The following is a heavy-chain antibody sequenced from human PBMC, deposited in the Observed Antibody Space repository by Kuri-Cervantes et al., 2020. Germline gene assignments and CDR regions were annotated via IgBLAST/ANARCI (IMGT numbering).Heavy chain of an antibody. V-gene: IGHV1-2*02. CDR3: AGASYCGGDCYEIDP. CDR1: GYTSTGYY. Sequence: ASVKVSCKASGYTSTGYYMHWVRQAPGQGLEWMGWINPNSGGTNYAQKFQGRVTMTRDTSISTAYMELSRLRSDDTAVYYCAGASYCGGDCYEIDPWGQGTLVTVSS. CDR2: INPNSGGT. J-gene: IGHJ5*02. D-gene: IGHD2-21*02.